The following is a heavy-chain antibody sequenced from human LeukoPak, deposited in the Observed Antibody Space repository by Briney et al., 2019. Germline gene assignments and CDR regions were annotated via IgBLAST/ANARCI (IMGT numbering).Heavy chain of an antibody. D-gene: IGHD1-14*01. Sequence: PSETLSLTCTVSGGSISSYYWSWIRQPPGKGLEWIGSIYYGGSTYYNPSLKSRVTISVDTSMNQFSLKLTSVTAADTAVYYCARQSVPYNSNWFDPWGQGTLVTVPS. J-gene: IGHJ5*02. V-gene: IGHV4-59*05. CDR3: ARQSVPYNSNWFDP. CDR2: IYYGGST. CDR1: GGSISSYY.